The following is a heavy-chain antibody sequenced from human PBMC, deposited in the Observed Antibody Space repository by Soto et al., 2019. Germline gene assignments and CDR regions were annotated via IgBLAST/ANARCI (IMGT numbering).Heavy chain of an antibody. CDR1: GFTFSSYD. J-gene: IGHJ3*02. CDR2: IGTAGDT. D-gene: IGHD3-10*01. CDR3: ARGITMVRGVILDAFDI. Sequence: EVQLVESGGGLVQPGGSLRLSCAASGFTFSSYDMHWVRQATGKGLEWVSAIGTAGDTYYPGSVKGRFTISRENAKNSLYLQMNSLRAGDMAVYYCARGITMVRGVILDAFDIWGQGTMVTVSS. V-gene: IGHV3-13*04.